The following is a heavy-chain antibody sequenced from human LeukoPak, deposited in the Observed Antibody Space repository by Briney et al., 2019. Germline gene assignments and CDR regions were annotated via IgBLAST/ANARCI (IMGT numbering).Heavy chain of an antibody. CDR2: ISYDGSNK. J-gene: IGHJ4*02. CDR1: GFTFSSYA. Sequence: GGSLRLSCAASGFTFSSYAMHWVRQAPGKGLECVAVISYDGSNKYYADSVKGRFTISRDNSKNTLYLQMNSLRAEDTAVYYCARGRDGGDYWGQGTLVTVSS. V-gene: IGHV3-30-3*01. CDR3: ARGRDGGDY.